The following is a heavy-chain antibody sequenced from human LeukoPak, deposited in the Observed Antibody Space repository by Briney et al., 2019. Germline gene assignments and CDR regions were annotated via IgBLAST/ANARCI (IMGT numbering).Heavy chain of an antibody. V-gene: IGHV7-4-1*02. Sequence: ASVKVSCKASGYTFTSSALNWVRQAPGQGLEWMGWINTNTGNPTYAQGFTGRFVFSLDTSVSTAYLHISSLEAEDTAIYYCATDLKKGDSGCFDYWGQGTQVTVSS. CDR3: ATDLKKGDSGCFDY. CDR2: INTNTGNP. J-gene: IGHJ4*02. CDR1: GYTFTSSA. D-gene: IGHD6-19*01.